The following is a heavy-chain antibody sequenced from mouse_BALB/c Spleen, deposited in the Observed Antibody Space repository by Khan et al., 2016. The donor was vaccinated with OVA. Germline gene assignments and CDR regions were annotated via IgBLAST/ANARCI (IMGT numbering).Heavy chain of an antibody. V-gene: IGHV5-6-4*01. Sequence: EVELVESGGGLVKPGGSLKLSCAASGFAFGSYSRSWVRQTREKRLEWVATITSGGSYTYYPDRVKGGFTISRDNAKNTLYLQMSSWKSEDTAMYYCTRDRNYYGSSFYFDYWGQGTTLTVSS. CDR1: GFAFGSYS. J-gene: IGHJ2*01. D-gene: IGHD1-1*01. CDR2: ITSGGSYT. CDR3: TRDRNYYGSSFYFDY.